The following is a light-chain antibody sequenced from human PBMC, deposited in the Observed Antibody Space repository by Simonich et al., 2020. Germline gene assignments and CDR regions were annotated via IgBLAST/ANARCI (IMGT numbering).Light chain of an antibody. Sequence: QSALTQPASVSGSPGQSITISCTGTSSDVGGYNYVSWYQQHPGKAPKLMIYDVMKRPAGVSNRFSGSKAGNTASLTISVLQAEDEADYYCSSYTSSSTWVFGGGTKLTVL. J-gene: IGLJ3*02. V-gene: IGLV2-14*01. CDR3: SSYTSSSTWV. CDR1: SSDVGGYNY. CDR2: DVM.